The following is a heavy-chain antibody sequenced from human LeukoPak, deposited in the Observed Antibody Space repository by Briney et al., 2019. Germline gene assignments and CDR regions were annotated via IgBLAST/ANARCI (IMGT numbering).Heavy chain of an antibody. V-gene: IGHV3-23*01. D-gene: IGHD1-26*01. Sequence: GWSLRLSCAGSGFTFSRYAMTWARQAPGKGLQWVSAISPSSGSIYYADSLKGRFTISRDNAKNSLYLQMSSLRAEDTAVYYCARLVRSGSYPYYYYAMDVWGQGTTVTVSS. J-gene: IGHJ6*02. CDR3: ARLVRSGSYPYYYYAMDV. CDR1: GFTFSRYA. CDR2: ISPSSGSI.